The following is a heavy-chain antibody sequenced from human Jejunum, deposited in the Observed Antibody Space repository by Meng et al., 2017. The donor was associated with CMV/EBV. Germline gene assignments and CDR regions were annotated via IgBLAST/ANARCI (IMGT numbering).Heavy chain of an antibody. CDR2: IHHSGTT. Sequence: SLRTSWCSWLRQSPGMGLEWLGYIHHSGTTNHHPSLRSRVIMSIDTSNNQFSLKLTSVTAADTAVYYCARDSYHYGSSTYNWFDPWGQGILVTVSS. J-gene: IGHJ5*02. D-gene: IGHD3-10*01. CDR1: SLRTSW. V-gene: IGHV4-59*01. CDR3: ARDSYHYGSSTYNWFDP.